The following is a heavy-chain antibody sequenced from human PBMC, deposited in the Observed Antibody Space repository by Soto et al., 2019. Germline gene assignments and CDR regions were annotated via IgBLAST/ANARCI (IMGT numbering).Heavy chain of an antibody. CDR1: GFTFSDYY. Sequence: GSLSLSCEGSGFTFSDYYISWIRQAPGKGLEWISYSSNSGTFSRYADSVKGRFSISRDNTKNLLYLQMNSLRAEDTAVYYCARSGDNYNRLDYWGQGTPVTVA. J-gene: IGHJ4*02. CDR3: ARSGDNYNRLDY. D-gene: IGHD1-1*01. V-gene: IGHV3-11*06. CDR2: SSNSGTFS.